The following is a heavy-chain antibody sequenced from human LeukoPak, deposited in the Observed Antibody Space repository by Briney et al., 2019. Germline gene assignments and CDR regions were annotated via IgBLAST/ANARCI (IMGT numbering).Heavy chain of an antibody. D-gene: IGHD3-10*01. CDR1: GYTLTGYY. CDR2: ISPSGGT. V-gene: IGHV1-2*02. J-gene: IGHJ4*02. CDR3: ARDHYYTSGSPSFDY. Sequence: AASVKVSCKASGYTLTGYYMHWVRQAPGQGLEWMGWISPSGGTDYAQKFQGRVTMTRDTSITTAYMELDSLRSDDAAVYYCARDHYYTSGSPSFDYWGQGTLVTVSS.